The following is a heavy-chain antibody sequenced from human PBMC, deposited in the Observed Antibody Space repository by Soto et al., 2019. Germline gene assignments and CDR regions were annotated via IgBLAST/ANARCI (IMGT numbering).Heavy chain of an antibody. CDR2: ISSNGGST. Sequence: PGGSLRLSCSASGFTFSSYAMHWVRQAPGKGPEYVSAISSNGGSTYYADSVKGRFTISRDNSKNTLYLQMSSLRAEDTAVYYCVKTTYAVAGPSYYFDYWGQGTLVTVSS. CDR1: GFTFSSYA. D-gene: IGHD6-19*01. CDR3: VKTTYAVAGPSYYFDY. J-gene: IGHJ4*02. V-gene: IGHV3-64D*06.